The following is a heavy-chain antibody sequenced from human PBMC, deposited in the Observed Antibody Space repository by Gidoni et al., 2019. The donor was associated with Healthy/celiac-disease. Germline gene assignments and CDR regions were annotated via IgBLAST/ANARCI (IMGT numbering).Heavy chain of an antibody. Sequence: QVQLQQWGAGLLKPSETLSLTCAVHGGSFSGYYWSWIRQPPGKGLEWIGEINHSGSTNYNPSLKSRVTISVDTSKNQFSLKLSSVTAADTAVYYCARGGGIVVVPALWFDPWGQGTLVTVSS. J-gene: IGHJ5*02. CDR1: GGSFSGYY. CDR2: INHSGST. D-gene: IGHD2-2*01. CDR3: ARGGGIVVVPALWFDP. V-gene: IGHV4-34*01.